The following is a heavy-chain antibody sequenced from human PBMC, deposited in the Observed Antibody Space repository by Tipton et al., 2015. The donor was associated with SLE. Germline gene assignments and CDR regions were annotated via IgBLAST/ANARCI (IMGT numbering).Heavy chain of an antibody. D-gene: IGHD6-13*01. Sequence: TLSLTCTVSGGSISSYYWSWIRQPPGKGLEWIGEINHSGSTNYNPSLKSRVTISVDTSKNQFSLKLSSVTAADTAVYYCAREGDSSSWYARGHYGMDVWGQGTTVTVSS. CDR1: GGSISSYY. CDR2: INHSGST. J-gene: IGHJ6*02. V-gene: IGHV4-34*01. CDR3: AREGDSSSWYARGHYGMDV.